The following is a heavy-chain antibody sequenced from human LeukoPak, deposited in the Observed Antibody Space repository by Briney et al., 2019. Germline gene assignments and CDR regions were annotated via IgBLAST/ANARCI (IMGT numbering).Heavy chain of an antibody. CDR1: GDSISSSNW. CDR3: ARRGSGWYFDY. CDR2: THHSGST. D-gene: IGHD6-19*01. J-gene: IGHJ4*02. Sequence: ASGTLSLTCAVSGDSISSSNWWNWVRQPPGKGLEWIGETHHSGSTHYNPSLKSGVTISVDKSKNQFSLKLNSVTAADTAVYYCARRGSGWYFDYWGQGTLVTVSS. V-gene: IGHV4-4*02.